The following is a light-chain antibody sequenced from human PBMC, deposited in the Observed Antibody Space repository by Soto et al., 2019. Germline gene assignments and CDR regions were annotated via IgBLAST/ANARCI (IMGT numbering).Light chain of an antibody. J-gene: IGLJ1*01. V-gene: IGLV2-14*01. CDR1: SSDVGGYNY. Sequence: QSVVTQPASVSGSPGQSITISCTGTSSDVGGYNYVSWYQQHPGKAPKLMIYDVSNRPSGVSNRFSGSKSGNTASLTISGLQAEDEADYYCSSYTSSSTFYVFGTGTKVPVI. CDR2: DVS. CDR3: SSYTSSSTFYV.